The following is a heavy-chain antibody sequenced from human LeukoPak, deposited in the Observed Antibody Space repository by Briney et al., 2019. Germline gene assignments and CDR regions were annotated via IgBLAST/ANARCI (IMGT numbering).Heavy chain of an antibody. D-gene: IGHD3-3*01. CDR1: GDSISSNNW. V-gene: IGHV4-4*02. J-gene: IGHJ4*02. CDR2: ISHAGST. Sequence: SETLSLTCTVSGDSISSNNWWNWVRQPPGKGLDWIGEISHAGSTKYNPSLKSRVTISVDTSKNQFSLKLSSVTAADTAVYYCARVPESGYSYYFDYWGQGTLVTVSS. CDR3: ARVPESGYSYYFDY.